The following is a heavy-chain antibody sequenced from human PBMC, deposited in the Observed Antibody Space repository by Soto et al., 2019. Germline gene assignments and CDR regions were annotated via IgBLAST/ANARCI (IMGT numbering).Heavy chain of an antibody. D-gene: IGHD1-26*01. Sequence: ASVKVSCKTSGYTFTSYGISWVRQAPGQGLEWMGWISAYNGNTNYAQKLQGRVTMTTDTSTSTAYMELRSLRSDDTAVYYCARDRHSYSGSQNWFDPWGQGTLVTVSS. V-gene: IGHV1-18*01. CDR2: ISAYNGNT. CDR1: GYTFTSYG. CDR3: ARDRHSYSGSQNWFDP. J-gene: IGHJ5*02.